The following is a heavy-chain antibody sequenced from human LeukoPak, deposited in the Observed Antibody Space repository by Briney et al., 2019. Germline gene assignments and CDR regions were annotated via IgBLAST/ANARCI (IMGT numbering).Heavy chain of an antibody. Sequence: GGSLRLSCAASGFTFSSYEMNWVRQAPGKGLEWVSSISSSSSYMFYANSVKGRFTISRDNAKNSVYLQMNSLRADDTAVYFCARLNDFGRIFDYWGQGTLVTVSS. D-gene: IGHD3-3*01. CDR3: ARLNDFGRIFDY. CDR1: GFTFSSYE. J-gene: IGHJ4*02. V-gene: IGHV3-21*06. CDR2: ISSSSSYM.